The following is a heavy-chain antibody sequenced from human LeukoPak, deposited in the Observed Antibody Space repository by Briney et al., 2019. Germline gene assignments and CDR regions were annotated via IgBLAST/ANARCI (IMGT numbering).Heavy chain of an antibody. CDR2: ISAYNGNT. D-gene: IGHD3-22*01. CDR1: GYTFTSYG. J-gene: IGHJ6*02. V-gene: IGHV1-18*01. CDR3: ARNYDSSGYYSGDYYYYGMDV. Sequence: GASVTVSCKASGYTFTSYGISWVRQAPGQGLEWMGWISAYNGNTNYAQKLQGRVTMTTDISTSTAYMELRSLRSDDTAVYYCARNYDSSGYYSGDYYYYGMDVWGQGTTVTVSS.